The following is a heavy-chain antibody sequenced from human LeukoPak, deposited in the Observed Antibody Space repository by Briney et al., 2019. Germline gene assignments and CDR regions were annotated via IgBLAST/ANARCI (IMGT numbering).Heavy chain of an antibody. Sequence: GGSLRLSCAASGFTFSSYSMNWVRQAPGKGLEWVSSISSSGTTIYYADSVKGRFTISRDNAKNSLYLQMNSLRAEDTAVYYCARKYCSTTSCLFDNWSQGTLVTVSS. CDR1: GFTFSSYS. J-gene: IGHJ4*02. V-gene: IGHV3-48*04. CDR3: ARKYCSTTSCLFDN. CDR2: ISSSGTTI. D-gene: IGHD2-2*01.